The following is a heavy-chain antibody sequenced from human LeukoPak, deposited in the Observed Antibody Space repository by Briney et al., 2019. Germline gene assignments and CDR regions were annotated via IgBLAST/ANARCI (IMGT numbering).Heavy chain of an antibody. V-gene: IGHV3-53*01. CDR3: ARGDFDY. CDR1: GFTLSTNA. CDR2: AFSDGRT. Sequence: GGSLRLSCLTSGFTLSTNAMSWVRQAPGKGLEWVSIAFSDGRTFYADSVKGRFTISRDSSKNTVFLQMNSLRAEDTAVYYCARGDFDYWGQGTLVTVSS. J-gene: IGHJ4*02.